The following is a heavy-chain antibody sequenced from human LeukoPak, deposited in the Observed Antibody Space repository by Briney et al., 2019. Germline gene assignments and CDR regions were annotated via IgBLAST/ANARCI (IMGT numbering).Heavy chain of an antibody. CDR3: ARGAGYNYPYYFDY. D-gene: IGHD5-24*01. CDR1: GFTFSSYG. CDR2: ISGSGDST. V-gene: IGHV3-23*01. Sequence: QHGGSLRLSCAASGFTFSSYGMSWVRQAPGKGLEWVSAISGSGDSTYYADSVKGRFTISRDNSKNTLYLQMNSLRAEDTAVYYCARGAGYNYPYYFDYWGQGTLVTVSS. J-gene: IGHJ4*02.